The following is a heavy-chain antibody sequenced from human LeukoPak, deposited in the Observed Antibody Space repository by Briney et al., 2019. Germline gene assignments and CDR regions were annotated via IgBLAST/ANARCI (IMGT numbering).Heavy chain of an antibody. CDR1: GYSISSGYY. CDR2: IYHSGST. Sequence: SETLSLTCAVSGYSISSGYYWGWIRQPPGKGLEWIGSIYHSGSTYYNPSLKSRVTISVDASKNQFSLKLSSVTAADTAVYYCARAKDRYSSSWEYFDYWGQGTLVTVSS. CDR3: ARAKDRYSSSWEYFDY. J-gene: IGHJ4*02. D-gene: IGHD6-13*01. V-gene: IGHV4-38-2*01.